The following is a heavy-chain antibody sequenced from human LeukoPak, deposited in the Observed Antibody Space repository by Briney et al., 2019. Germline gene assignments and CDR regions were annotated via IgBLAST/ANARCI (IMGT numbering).Heavy chain of an antibody. J-gene: IGHJ4*02. V-gene: IGHV4-61*05. CDR1: GGSISSSSYY. Sequence: SETLSLTCTVSGGSISSSSYYWGWIRQPPGKGLEWIGYLFNSVITKYNPSLTSRVTLSVDTSKNVFSLRLTSVTAADTAVYYCARHGLRYDSNAYYLDSWGQGTVVTVSS. CDR2: LFNSVIT. CDR3: ARHGLRYDSNAYYLDS. D-gene: IGHD3-22*01.